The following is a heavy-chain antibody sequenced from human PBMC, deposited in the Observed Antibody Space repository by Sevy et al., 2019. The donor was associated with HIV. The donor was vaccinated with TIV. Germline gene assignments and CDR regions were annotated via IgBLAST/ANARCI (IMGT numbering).Heavy chain of an antibody. D-gene: IGHD3-22*01. CDR3: ARGATFYSDSSGRVLSVLGAFDI. J-gene: IGHJ3*02. CDR1: GFTVSSNY. Sequence: GGSLRLSCAASGFTVSSNYMSWVRQAPGKGLEWVSIIFSGGGTYYADPVQGRFTISSDNSKNMVYLQMNSLRAEDTAVFYCARGATFYSDSSGRVLSVLGAFDIWGRGTMVTVSS. CDR2: IFSGGGT. V-gene: IGHV3-53*01.